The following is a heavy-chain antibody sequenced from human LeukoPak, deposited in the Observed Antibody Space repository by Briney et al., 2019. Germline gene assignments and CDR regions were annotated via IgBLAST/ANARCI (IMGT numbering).Heavy chain of an antibody. V-gene: IGHV4-61*08. J-gene: IGHJ4*02. D-gene: IGHD2-15*01. CDR1: GGSISSGDYY. CDR2: IYYSGST. CDR3: ARSYCSGGSCYVNTHFDY. Sequence: SQTLSLTCTVSGGSISSGDYYWSWIRQPPGKGLEWIGYIYYSGSTNYNTSLKSRVTISVDTSKNQFSLKLSSVTAADTAVYYCARSYCSGGSCYVNTHFDYWGQGTQVTVSS.